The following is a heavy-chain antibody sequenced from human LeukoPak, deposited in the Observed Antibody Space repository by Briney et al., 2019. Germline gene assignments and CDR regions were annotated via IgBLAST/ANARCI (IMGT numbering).Heavy chain of an antibody. D-gene: IGHD1-26*01. CDR3: ARGPYSGSYEAAFDI. J-gene: IGHJ3*02. CDR2: ISSSSSYI. V-gene: IGHV3-21*01. Sequence: GGSLRLSCAASGFTFSSYSMNWVRQAPGKGLEWVSSISSSSSYIYYADSVKGRFTISRDNAKNSLYLQMNSLRAEDTAVYYCARGPYSGSYEAAFDIWGQGTMVTVSS. CDR1: GFTFSSYS.